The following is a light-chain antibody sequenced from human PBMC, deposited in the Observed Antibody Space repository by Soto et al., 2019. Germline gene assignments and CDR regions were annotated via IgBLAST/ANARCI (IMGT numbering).Light chain of an antibody. V-gene: IGLV2-14*03. J-gene: IGLJ2*01. CDR3: SSYTSSSTPVV. Sequence: QSALTQPASVSGSPGQSITISCTGTSSDVGTYDYVSWYQQHPGKAPKLMMYDVSNRPSGVSNRFSGSKSGNTASLTISGVQAEDEAAYYCSSYTSSSTPVVFGGGTKLTVL. CDR2: DVS. CDR1: SSDVGTYDY.